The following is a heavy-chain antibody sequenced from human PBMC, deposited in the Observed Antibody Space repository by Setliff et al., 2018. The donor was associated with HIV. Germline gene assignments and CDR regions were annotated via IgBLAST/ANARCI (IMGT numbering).Heavy chain of an antibody. CDR2: IYTSGSS. V-gene: IGHV4-61*02. Sequence: LSLTCTVSGGSISSDSYYWSWIRQPAGKGLEWIGRIYTSGSSNYNPSLKSRVTISVDTSKNQFSLKLNAVTAADTAMYYCVRHDPPNSGRFYFDLWGRGTLVTVS. CDR3: VRHDPPNSGRFYFDL. CDR1: GGSISSDSYY. J-gene: IGHJ4*01. D-gene: IGHD1-26*01.